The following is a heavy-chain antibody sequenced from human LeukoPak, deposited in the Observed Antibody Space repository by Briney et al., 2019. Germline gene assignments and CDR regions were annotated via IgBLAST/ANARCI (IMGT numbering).Heavy chain of an antibody. CDR3: ARAGSYYYYYGMDV. CDR2: IYHSGST. D-gene: IGHD1-26*01. V-gene: IGHV4-4*02. CDR1: GGSISSNNW. Sequence: PSETLSLTCAVSGGSISSNNWWTWVRQPPGKGLEWIGEIYHSGSTVYNPSLQSRVTMSVDKSKNQFSLRLSSVTAADTAVYYCARAGSYYYYYGMDVWGQGTTVTVSS. J-gene: IGHJ6*02.